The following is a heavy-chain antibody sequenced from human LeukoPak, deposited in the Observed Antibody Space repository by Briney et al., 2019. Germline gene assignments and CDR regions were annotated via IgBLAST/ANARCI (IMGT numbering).Heavy chain of an antibody. Sequence: KRGESLKISLKVSGYSFTTYWIGWVRQMPGKGLEWMGIMHPGVSDSRHSPSFQGQVTISVDKSISTAYLRWTSLMASDTYMYYCARLRCHEAFDIWGQGTMVTVSS. D-gene: IGHD2-8*01. CDR3: ARLRCHEAFDI. CDR1: GYSFTTYW. CDR2: MHPGVSDS. J-gene: IGHJ3*02. V-gene: IGHV5-51*01.